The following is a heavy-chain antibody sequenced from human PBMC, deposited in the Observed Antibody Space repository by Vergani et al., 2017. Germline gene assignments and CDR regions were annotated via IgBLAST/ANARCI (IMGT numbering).Heavy chain of an antibody. J-gene: IGHJ4*02. D-gene: IGHD3-10*01. CDR2: IRSKANSYAT. CDR3: TRSLKADYYGSGSPDY. V-gene: IGHV3-73*01. Sequence: EVQLLESGGGLVQPGGSLKLSCAASGFTFSGSAMHWVRQASGKGLEWVGRIRSKANSYATAYAASVKGRFTISRDDSKNTAYLQMNSLKTEDTAVYYCTRSLKADYYGSGSPDYWGQGTLVTVSS. CDR1: GFTFSGSA.